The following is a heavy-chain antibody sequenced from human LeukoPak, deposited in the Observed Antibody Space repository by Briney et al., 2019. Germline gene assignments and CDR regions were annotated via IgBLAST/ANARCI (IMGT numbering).Heavy chain of an antibody. D-gene: IGHD2-2*01. J-gene: IGHJ4*02. CDR3: ATDVPAANIFGY. V-gene: IGHV3-74*01. Sequence: PRGSPRPSCAASGFTFSTYWTHWVRQAPGTGLVWVSLINSDGTSTNYADSVKDRFTISRDNAKNTLYLQMNSLRAEDTAVYYCATDVPAANIFGYWGQGTPRSPS. CDR1: GFTFSTYW. CDR2: INSDGTST.